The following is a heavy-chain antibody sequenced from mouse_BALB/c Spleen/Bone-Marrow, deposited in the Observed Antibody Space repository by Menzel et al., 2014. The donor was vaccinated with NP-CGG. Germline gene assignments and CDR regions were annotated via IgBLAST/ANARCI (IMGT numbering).Heavy chain of an antibody. CDR2: IDPANGNT. D-gene: IGHD1-2*01. J-gene: IGHJ2*01. CDR3: ARSYYGYYFDY. Sequence: EVQLVESGAELVKPGASVKLSCTASGFNIKDTYMHWVKQKPEQGLEWIGRIDPANGNTKYDPKFQGKATITADTSSNTAYLQLSSLTSEDTAVYYCARSYYGYYFDYWGQGTTLTVSS. CDR1: GFNIKDTY. V-gene: IGHV14-3*02.